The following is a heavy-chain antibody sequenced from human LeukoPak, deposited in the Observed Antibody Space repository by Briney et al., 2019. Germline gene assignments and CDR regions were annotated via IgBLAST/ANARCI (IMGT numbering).Heavy chain of an antibody. D-gene: IGHD3-3*02. CDR1: GFTFDDYT. V-gene: IGHV3-43*01. J-gene: IGHJ4*02. CDR2: ITWDGGST. CDR3: ARASSRSFLYYFDY. Sequence: GGSLRLSCAASGFTFDDYTMHWVRQAPGKGLEWVSLITWDGGSTYYADSVKGRFTISRDNAKNSLYLQMNSLRAEDTAVYYCARASSRSFLYYFDYWGQGTLVTVSS.